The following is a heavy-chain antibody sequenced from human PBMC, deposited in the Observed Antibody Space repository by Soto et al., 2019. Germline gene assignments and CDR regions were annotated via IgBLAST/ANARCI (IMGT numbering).Heavy chain of an antibody. CDR2: ISSGGQTI. D-gene: IGHD3-3*01. J-gene: IGHJ6*02. Sequence: GSLRLSCEASGFTLTSYEMNWVRQAPGKGLEWVSYISSGGQTIYYADSVKGRFTISRDNAKNSLYLQMNSLRGEDAAVYYCARERPSSDFWSGYSFGRDVWGQGTTVTVSS. CDR1: GFTLTSYE. CDR3: ARERPSSDFWSGYSFGRDV. V-gene: IGHV3-48*03.